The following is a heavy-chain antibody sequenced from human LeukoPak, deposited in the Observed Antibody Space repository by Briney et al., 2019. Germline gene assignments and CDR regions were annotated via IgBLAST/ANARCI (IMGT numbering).Heavy chain of an antibody. Sequence: GGSLRLSCAASGFTFSSYSMNWVRQAPGKGLEWVSSISSSSSYIYYADSVEGRFTISRDNAKNSLYLQMNSLRAEDTAVYYCARGPPGTVVTYFVYWGQGTLVTVSS. J-gene: IGHJ4*02. CDR3: ARGPPGTVVTYFVY. D-gene: IGHD4-23*01. CDR1: GFTFSSYS. V-gene: IGHV3-21*01. CDR2: ISSSSSYI.